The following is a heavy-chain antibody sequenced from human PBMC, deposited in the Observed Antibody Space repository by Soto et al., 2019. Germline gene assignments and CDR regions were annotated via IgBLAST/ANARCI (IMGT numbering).Heavy chain of an antibody. CDR1: GGSISGYY. V-gene: IGHV4-59*08. CDR3: AGETYSSSWLGYFDY. D-gene: IGHD6-13*01. Sequence: QVQLQESGPGLVKPSETLSLTCTVSGGSISGYYWSWIRQPPGKALGWIGYIYYSGSSDYNPSLKSRVTISVDTSKNQFSLKMRSVTAADTAVYYCAGETYSSSWLGYFDYWGQGTLVTVSS. CDR2: IYYSGSS. J-gene: IGHJ4*02.